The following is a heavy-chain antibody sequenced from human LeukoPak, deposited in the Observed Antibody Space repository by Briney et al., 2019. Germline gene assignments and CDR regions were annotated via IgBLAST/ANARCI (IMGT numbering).Heavy chain of an antibody. V-gene: IGHV3-33*01. D-gene: IGHD3-16*01. J-gene: IGHJ4*02. CDR3: TCAYSAGWFNY. CDR1: GFTFNTYG. Sequence: GGSLRLSCVASGFTFNTYGMHWVRQAPGKGLEWVAVTWYDGSKKFYADPVNGRFTISRDDSKNTLYLQMSGLRADDTAVYYCTCAYSAGWFNYWGQGTPVTVSS. CDR2: TWYDGSKK.